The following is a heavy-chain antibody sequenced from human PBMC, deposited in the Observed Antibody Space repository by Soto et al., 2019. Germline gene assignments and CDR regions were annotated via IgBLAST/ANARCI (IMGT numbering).Heavy chain of an antibody. Sequence: ASVKVSCKASGYTFTSYGISWVRQAPGQGLEWMGWISAYNGNTNYAQKLQGRVTMTTDTSTSTAYMELRSLRSDDTAVYYCARGNYYDSSGYYLSLSYYYGMDVWGQGTTVTVSS. CDR1: GYTFTSYG. CDR2: ISAYNGNT. V-gene: IGHV1-18*01. J-gene: IGHJ6*02. CDR3: ARGNYYDSSGYYLSLSYYYGMDV. D-gene: IGHD3-22*01.